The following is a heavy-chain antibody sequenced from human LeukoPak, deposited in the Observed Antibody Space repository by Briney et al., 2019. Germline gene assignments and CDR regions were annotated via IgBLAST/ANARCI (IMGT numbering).Heavy chain of an antibody. CDR2: INPNSGGT. Sequence: ASVKVSCKASGYTFTGYYMHWVRQAPGQGLEWMGWINPNSGGTNYAQKFQGRVTMTRDTSISTAYMELSRLRSDDTAVYYCARSATIAAAAPGYWGQGTLVTVSS. J-gene: IGHJ4*02. CDR3: ARSATIAAAAPGY. CDR1: GYTFTGYY. V-gene: IGHV1-2*02. D-gene: IGHD6-13*01.